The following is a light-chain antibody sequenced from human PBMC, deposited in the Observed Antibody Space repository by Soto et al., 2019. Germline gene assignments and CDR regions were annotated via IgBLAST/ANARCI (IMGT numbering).Light chain of an antibody. CDR3: QQTYSIPHT. Sequence: DIQMTQSPSSLSASLGDTVTNTCRASQSIGTYLNWYQFKPGKAPRLLIYAASSFQSGVPSRFSGSGSATDFTLTISSLQPEDFATYYCQQTYSIPHTFGQGTKLEIK. CDR1: QSIGTY. V-gene: IGKV1-39*01. J-gene: IGKJ2*01. CDR2: AAS.